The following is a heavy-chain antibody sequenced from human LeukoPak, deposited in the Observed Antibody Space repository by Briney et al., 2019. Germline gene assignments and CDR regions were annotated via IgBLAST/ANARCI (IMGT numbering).Heavy chain of an antibody. CDR1: GFTFSSYG. CDR3: AKGSSGYFADL. V-gene: IGHV3-33*03. CDR2: IWYDGTNK. D-gene: IGHD3-22*01. J-gene: IGHJ5*02. Sequence: GGSLRLSCAASGFTFSSYGMHWVRQAPGKGLEWVAVIWYDGTNKYYADSVKGRFTISRDKSKNTLFLQMNSLRAEDTALYYCAKGSSGYFADLWGQGTLVTVSS.